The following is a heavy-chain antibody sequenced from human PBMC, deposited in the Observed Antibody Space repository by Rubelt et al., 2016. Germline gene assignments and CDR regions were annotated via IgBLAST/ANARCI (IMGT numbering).Heavy chain of an antibody. J-gene: IGHJ2*01. CDR3: AREVSSWYFDL. V-gene: IGHV3-9*01. CDR2: ISWNSGSI. Sequence: WVRQAPGKGLEWVSGISWNSGSIGYADSVKGRFTISRDNAKNSLYLQMNSLRAEDTAVYYCAREVSSWYFDLWGRGTLVTVSS. D-gene: IGHD6-6*01.